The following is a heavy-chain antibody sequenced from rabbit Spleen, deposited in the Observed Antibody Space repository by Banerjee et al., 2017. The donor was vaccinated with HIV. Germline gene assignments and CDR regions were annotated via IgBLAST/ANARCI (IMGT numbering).Heavy chain of an antibody. CDR3: ARDTGSSFSTYGMDL. Sequence: QSLEESGGDLVKPGASLTLTCTASGVSFSSSDYMCWVRQAPGKGLEWIACIDTGSRDFTYYASWAKGRFTISKTSSTTVTLQMTSLTVADTATYFCARDTGSSFSTYGMDLWGQGTLVTVS. D-gene: IGHD8-1*01. CDR2: IDTGSRDFT. CDR1: GVSFSSSDY. J-gene: IGHJ6*01. V-gene: IGHV1S40*01.